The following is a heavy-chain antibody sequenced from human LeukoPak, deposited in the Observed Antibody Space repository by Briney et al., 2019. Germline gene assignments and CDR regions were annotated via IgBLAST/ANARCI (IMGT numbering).Heavy chain of an antibody. CDR1: GYTFTIYG. D-gene: IGHD3-10*01. CDR2: ISAYNGNT. V-gene: IGHV1-18*01. CDR3: ARGGWGYGSGSYYVI. Sequence: GASVKVSCKASGYTFTIYGISWVRQAPGQGLEWMGWISAYNGNTNYAQKLQGRVAVTTDTSTSTAYMELRSLRSDDTAVYYCARGGWGYGSGSYYVIWGQGTMVTVPS. J-gene: IGHJ3*02.